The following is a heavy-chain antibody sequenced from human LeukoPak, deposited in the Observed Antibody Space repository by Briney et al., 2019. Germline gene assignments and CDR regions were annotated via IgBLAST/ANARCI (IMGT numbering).Heavy chain of an antibody. V-gene: IGHV4-39*01. D-gene: IGHD3-16*01. Sequence: SETPSLTCTVSGGSISSSSYYWGWIRQPPGKGLEWIGSVYYSGGTYYNPSLKNRVTISIDTSKNQFSLKLSSVTAADTAVYYCARDGTMITFGGADPAFNHWGQGTLVTVSS. CDR2: VYYSGGT. J-gene: IGHJ5*02. CDR3: ARDGTMITFGGADPAFNH. CDR1: GGSISSSSYY.